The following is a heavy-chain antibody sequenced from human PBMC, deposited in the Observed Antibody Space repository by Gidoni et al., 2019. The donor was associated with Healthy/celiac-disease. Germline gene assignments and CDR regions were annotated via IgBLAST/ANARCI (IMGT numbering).Heavy chain of an antibody. CDR2: SNHSGST. CDR3: ARGYYDFWSGYQYYFDY. D-gene: IGHD3-3*01. V-gene: IGHV4-34*01. CDR1: GGSFSGYY. J-gene: IGHJ4*02. Sequence: QVQLQQWGAGLLKPSETLSLTCAVYGGSFSGYYWSWIRQPPGKGLEWIGESNHSGSTNYNPSLKSRVTISVDTSKNQFSLKLSSVTAADTAVYYCARGYYDFWSGYQYYFDYWGQGTLVTVSS.